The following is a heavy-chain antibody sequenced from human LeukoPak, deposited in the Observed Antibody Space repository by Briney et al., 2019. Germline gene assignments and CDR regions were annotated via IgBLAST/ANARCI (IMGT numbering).Heavy chain of an antibody. CDR3: ARGPAHYYYGMDV. CDR2: ICHSGST. J-gene: IGHJ6*02. Sequence: SQTLSLTCTVSGGSISSGGYYWSWIRQHPGKGLEWIGYICHSGSTYYNPSLKSRVTISGDRSKNQISLRLSSVTAADTAVYYCARGPAHYYYGMDVWGQGTMVTVSS. CDR1: GGSISSGGYY. V-gene: IGHV4-30-2*01.